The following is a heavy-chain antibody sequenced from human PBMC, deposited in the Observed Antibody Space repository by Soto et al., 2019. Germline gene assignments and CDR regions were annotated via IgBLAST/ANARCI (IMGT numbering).Heavy chain of an antibody. D-gene: IGHD3-3*01. J-gene: IGHJ5*02. V-gene: IGHV4-31*03. CDR1: GGSISSGGYY. CDR3: AREPLRFLVGKQLRWFDP. CDR2: IYYSGST. Sequence: QVQLQESGPGLVKPSQTLSLTCTVSGGSISSGGYYWSWIRQHPGKGLEWIGYIYYSGSTYYNPYLKSRVTISVDTSKNQFSLKLSSVTAADTAVYYCAREPLRFLVGKQLRWFDPWGQGTLVTVSS.